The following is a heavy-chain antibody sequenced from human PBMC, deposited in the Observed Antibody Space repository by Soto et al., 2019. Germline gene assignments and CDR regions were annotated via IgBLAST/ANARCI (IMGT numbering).Heavy chain of an antibody. D-gene: IGHD3-3*01. V-gene: IGHV4-4*02. CDR3: ARDLGVFGENWFDP. J-gene: IGHJ5*02. Sequence: PSETLSLTCAVSGGSISSSNWWSWVRQPPGKGLEWIGEIYHSGSTNYNPSLKSRVTISVDKSTSTAYMELRSLRSDDTAVYYCARDLGVFGENWFDPWGQGTLVTVSS. CDR1: GGSISSSNW. CDR2: IYHSGST.